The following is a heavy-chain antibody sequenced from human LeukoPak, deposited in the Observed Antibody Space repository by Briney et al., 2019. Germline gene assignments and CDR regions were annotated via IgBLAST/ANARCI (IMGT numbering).Heavy chain of an antibody. CDR1: GFTFSSYG. J-gene: IGHJ3*02. D-gene: IGHD2-21*02. Sequence: GRSLRLSCAASGFTFSSYGMHWVRQAPGKGLEWVAVIWYDGSNKYYADSVKGRFTIYRDNSKNTLYLQMNSLRAEDTAVYYCAKDRSGGDYDAFDIWGQGTMVTVSS. V-gene: IGHV3-33*06. CDR3: AKDRSGGDYDAFDI. CDR2: IWYDGSNK.